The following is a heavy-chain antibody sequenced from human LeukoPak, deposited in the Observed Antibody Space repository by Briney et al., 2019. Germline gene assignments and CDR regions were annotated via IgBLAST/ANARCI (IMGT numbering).Heavy chain of an antibody. V-gene: IGHV3-30*18. CDR3: AKDAYGSGSYLRFDY. CDR1: GFTFSSYG. D-gene: IGHD3-10*01. CDR2: ISYDGSNK. Sequence: GRSLRLSCAASGFTFSSYGMHWVRQAPGKGLEWVAVISYDGSNKYYADSVKGRFTISRDNSKNTLYLQMNSLRAEDTAVYYCAKDAYGSGSYLRFDYWGQGTLVTVSS. J-gene: IGHJ4*02.